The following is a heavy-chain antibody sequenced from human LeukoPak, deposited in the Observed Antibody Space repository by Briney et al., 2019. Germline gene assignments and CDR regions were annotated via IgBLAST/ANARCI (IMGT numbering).Heavy chain of an antibody. CDR3: ARDGGSLSLTGDDYFDY. V-gene: IGHV3-66*02. Sequence: GGSLRLSCAASGFTVSSNYMSWVRQAPGKGLEWVSVIYSGGSTYYADSVKGRFTISRDNSKNTLYLQMNSLRAEDTAVYYCARDGGSLSLTGDDYFDYWGQGTLVTASS. D-gene: IGHD7-27*01. CDR2: IYSGGST. CDR1: GFTVSSNY. J-gene: IGHJ4*02.